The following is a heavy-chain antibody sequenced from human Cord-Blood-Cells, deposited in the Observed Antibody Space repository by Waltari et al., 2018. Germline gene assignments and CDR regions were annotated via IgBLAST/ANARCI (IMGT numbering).Heavy chain of an antibody. V-gene: IGHV3-74*01. CDR2: INSDGSST. D-gene: IGHD3-22*01. Sequence: EVQLVESGGGLVQPGGSLRLSCAASGLPFSSYWMHWVRQVPGKGLVWVSRINSDGSSTSYADSVKGRFTISRDNAKNTLYLQMNSLRAEDTAVYYCAREGVVIGPFDYWGQGTLVTVSS. J-gene: IGHJ4*02. CDR3: AREGVVIGPFDY. CDR1: GLPFSSYW.